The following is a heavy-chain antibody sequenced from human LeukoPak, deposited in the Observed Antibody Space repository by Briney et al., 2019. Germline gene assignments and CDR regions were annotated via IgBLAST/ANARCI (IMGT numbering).Heavy chain of an antibody. CDR3: AREPLGYSSSSGLFDY. D-gene: IGHD6-6*01. CDR2: ISYDGSNK. CDR1: GFTFSSYA. J-gene: IGHJ4*02. Sequence: PGRSLRLSCAASGFTFSSYAMHWVRQAPGKGLEWVAVISYDGSNKYYADSVKGRFTISRDNSKNTLYLQMNSLRAEDTAVYYCAREPLGYSSSSGLFDYWGQGTLVTVSS. V-gene: IGHV3-30*04.